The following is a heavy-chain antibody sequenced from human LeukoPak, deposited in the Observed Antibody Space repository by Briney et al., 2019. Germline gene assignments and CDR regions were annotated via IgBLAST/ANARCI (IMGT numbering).Heavy chain of an antibody. D-gene: IGHD1-26*01. J-gene: IGHJ4*02. CDR3: VRDLGGRSGH. Sequence: GGSLRLSCAASGLTFSSHWMHWVRQAPGKGLVWVSRITNDGSSTTYADSVKGRFTISRDNAKNTLYLQMNSLRAEDTAVYYCVRDLGGRSGHWGQGTLVTVSS. CDR2: ITNDGSST. V-gene: IGHV3-74*01. CDR1: GLTFSSHW.